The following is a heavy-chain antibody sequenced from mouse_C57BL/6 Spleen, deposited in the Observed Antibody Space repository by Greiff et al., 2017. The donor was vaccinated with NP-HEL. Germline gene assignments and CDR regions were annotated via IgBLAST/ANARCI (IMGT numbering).Heavy chain of an antibody. CDR2: IWSGGST. Sequence: QVQLKQSGPGLVQPSQSLSITCTVSGFSLTSYGVHWVRQSPGKGLEWLGVIWSGGSTDYNAAFISRLSISKDNSKSQVFFKMNSLQADDTAIYYCAREAGTRYYFDYWGQGTTLTVSS. J-gene: IGHJ2*01. D-gene: IGHD4-1*01. CDR3: AREAGTRYYFDY. V-gene: IGHV2-2*01. CDR1: GFSLTSYG.